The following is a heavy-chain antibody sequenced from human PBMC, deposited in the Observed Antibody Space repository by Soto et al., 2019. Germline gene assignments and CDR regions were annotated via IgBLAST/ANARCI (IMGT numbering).Heavy chain of an antibody. CDR1: GFTFSSYS. V-gene: IGHV3-48*02. CDR3: AREGGNLNWFDP. Sequence: EVQLVESGGGLVQPGGSLRLSCAASGFTFSSYSMNWVRQAPGKGLEWVSYISSSSSTIYYADSVKGRFTISRDNAKNSLYLQVNCLRDEDTAVYYCAREGGNLNWFDPWGQGTLVTVSS. D-gene: IGHD1-26*01. J-gene: IGHJ5*02. CDR2: ISSSSSTI.